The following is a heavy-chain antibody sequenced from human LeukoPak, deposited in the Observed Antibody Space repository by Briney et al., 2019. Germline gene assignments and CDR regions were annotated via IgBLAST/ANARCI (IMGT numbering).Heavy chain of an antibody. D-gene: IGHD6-19*01. CDR1: GGTFSSYA. CDR2: FIPICGTA. CDR3: ARGSSSGSQYYYYYGMDV. Sequence: AVKVSCKASGGTFSSYAISWVRQAPGQGLEWMGGFIPICGTANYAQKFQGRVTITADESTSTAYMELSSMRSADTAVYYCARGSSSGSQYYYYYGMDVWGQGTTVTVSS. J-gene: IGHJ6*02. V-gene: IGHV1-69*01.